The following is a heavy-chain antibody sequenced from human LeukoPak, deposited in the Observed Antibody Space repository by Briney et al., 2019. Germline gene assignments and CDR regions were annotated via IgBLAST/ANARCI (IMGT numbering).Heavy chain of an antibody. CDR3: ARKLGYCSGGSCYSGWFDP. CDR1: GYTFTSYY. Sequence: ASVKVSCKASGYTFTSYYMHWVRQAPGQGLEWMGLINPSGGSTSYAQKFQGRVTMTRDTSTSTVYMELSSLRSEDTAVYYCARKLGYCSGGSCYSGWFDPWGQGTLVTVSS. CDR2: INPSGGST. D-gene: IGHD2-15*01. V-gene: IGHV1-46*01. J-gene: IGHJ5*02.